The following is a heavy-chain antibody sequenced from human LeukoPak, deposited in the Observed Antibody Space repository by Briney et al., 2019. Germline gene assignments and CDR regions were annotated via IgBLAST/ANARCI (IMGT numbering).Heavy chain of an antibody. CDR3: ARERGSSGPNRWYDFWSD. Sequence: ASVKVSCKASGGTFSSYAISWVRQAPGQGLEWMGGIIPIFGTANYAQKFQGRVTITADESTSTAYMELSSLRSEDTAVYYCARERGSSGPNRWYDFWSDWGQGTLVTVSS. J-gene: IGHJ4*02. CDR2: IIPIFGTA. V-gene: IGHV1-69*13. CDR1: GGTFSSYA. D-gene: IGHD3-3*01.